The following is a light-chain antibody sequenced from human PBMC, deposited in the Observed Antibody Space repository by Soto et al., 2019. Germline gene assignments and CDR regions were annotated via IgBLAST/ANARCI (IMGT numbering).Light chain of an antibody. Sequence: EIVLTQSPGTLSLSPVERATLSCGASQSVSNNYVAWYQQKPGQAPRLLIYGASSRATGIPVRFSGSGSGTAFTLTISSLEPEDFALYYCQQRSTWPTFGQGTRLEI. CDR1: QSVSNNY. V-gene: IGKV3D-20*02. J-gene: IGKJ5*01. CDR2: GAS. CDR3: QQRSTWPT.